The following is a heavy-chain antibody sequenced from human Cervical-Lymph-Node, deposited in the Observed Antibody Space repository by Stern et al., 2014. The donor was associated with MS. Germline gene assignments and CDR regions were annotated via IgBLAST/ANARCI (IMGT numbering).Heavy chain of an antibody. D-gene: IGHD2-2*01. V-gene: IGHV2-5*02. CDR2: IYWDDEK. J-gene: IGHJ4*02. CDR1: GFSLSTSGVS. Sequence: QVTLKESGPTLVKPTQTLTLTCTFSGFSLSTSGVSVGWIRQPPGKALEWVALIYWDDEKRYSPFLKSRLTITKDTSKNQVVLTMTNMDPLDKATYYCAHRVDQYFGYWGQGTLVTVSS. CDR3: AHRVDQYFGY.